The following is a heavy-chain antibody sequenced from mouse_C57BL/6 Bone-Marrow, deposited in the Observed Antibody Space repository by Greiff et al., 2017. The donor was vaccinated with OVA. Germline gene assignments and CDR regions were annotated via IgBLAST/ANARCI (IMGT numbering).Heavy chain of an antibody. J-gene: IGHJ1*03. CDR1: GFTFSSYA. Sequence: EVKLMESGGGLVKPGGSLKLSCAASGFTFSSYAMSWVRQTPEKRLEWVATISDGGSYTYYPDNVKGRFTISRDNAKNNLYLQMSHLKSEDTAMYYCAREMITTWYFDVWGTGTTVTVSS. D-gene: IGHD2-4*01. CDR2: ISDGGSYT. V-gene: IGHV5-4*01. CDR3: AREMITTWYFDV.